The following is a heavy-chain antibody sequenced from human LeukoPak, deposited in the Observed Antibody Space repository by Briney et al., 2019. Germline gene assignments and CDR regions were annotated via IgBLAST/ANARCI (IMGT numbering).Heavy chain of an antibody. CDR2: ISYDGGKK. CDR3: KKREPRLGYFDCLGMDV. Sequence: GGSLRLSCAASGFTFSSYAMHWVRQAPGKGLEWVAVISYDGGKKYYADSVKGRFTISRDNSKNTLHLQMNSLRAEDTAVYYCKKREPRLGYFDCLGMDVWGQGTTVTVSS. J-gene: IGHJ6*02. CDR1: GFTFSSYA. D-gene: IGHD3-9*01. V-gene: IGHV3-30-3*02.